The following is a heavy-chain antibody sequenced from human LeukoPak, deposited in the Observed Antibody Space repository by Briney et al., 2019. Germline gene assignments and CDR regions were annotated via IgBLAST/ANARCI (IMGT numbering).Heavy chain of an antibody. J-gene: IGHJ4*02. CDR3: IKETSAGGLDY. CDR1: GPYIQDYA. V-gene: IGHV3-9*01. D-gene: IGHD4-23*01. Sequence: GKSLRLSCKASGPYIQDYAMPWVRQAPGKGLEWVSGIFGNRKRVDYADSVKGRFTVSRDNAKNSLYLQMNNLRLEDTALYYCIKETSAGGLDYWGQGTLVTVSS. CDR2: IFGNRKRV.